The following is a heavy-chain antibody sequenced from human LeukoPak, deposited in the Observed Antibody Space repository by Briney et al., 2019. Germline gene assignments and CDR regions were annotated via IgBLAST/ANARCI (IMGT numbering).Heavy chain of an antibody. CDR3: ASTYSGYGPTGYGMDV. CDR1: GFTVSGNY. V-gene: IGHV3-53*01. J-gene: IGHJ6*02. CDR2: IYSGGST. Sequence: GGSLRLSCAASGFTVSGNYMSWVRQAPGKGLEWVSVIYSGGSTYYADSVKGRFTISRDNSKNTLYLQMNSLSAEDTAVYYCASTYSGYGPTGYGMDVWGQGTTVTVSS. D-gene: IGHD5-12*01.